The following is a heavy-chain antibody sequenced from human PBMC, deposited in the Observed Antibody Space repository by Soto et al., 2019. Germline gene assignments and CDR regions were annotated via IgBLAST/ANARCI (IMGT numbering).Heavy chain of an antibody. Sequence: GGSLRLSCTASGFTFRDHAMNWVRQAPGSGLESVGFIRSNIYGGTTEYAASVKGRFTISRDDYKAIAYLQMNSLKTEDTAVYFCSRGQAGGSYSDFWGQGTLVTVSS. CDR3: SRGQAGGSYSDF. J-gene: IGHJ4*02. CDR2: IRSNIYGGTT. CDR1: GFTFRDHA. D-gene: IGHD1-26*01. V-gene: IGHV3-49*04.